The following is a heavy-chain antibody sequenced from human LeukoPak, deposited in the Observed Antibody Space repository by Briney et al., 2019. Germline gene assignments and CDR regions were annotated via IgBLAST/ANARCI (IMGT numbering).Heavy chain of an antibody. D-gene: IGHD6-25*01. CDR1: GFTFSNYG. CDR3: AKGPPYSSAQYIDY. CDR2: ISYDGSNK. Sequence: GRSLRLSCAASGFTFSNYGMHWVRQAPGKGLEWVAVISYDGSNKYYADSVKGRFTISRDISKNTLYLQMNSLRAEDTAVYYCAKGPPYSSAQYIDYWGQGTLVTVSS. J-gene: IGHJ4*02. V-gene: IGHV3-30*18.